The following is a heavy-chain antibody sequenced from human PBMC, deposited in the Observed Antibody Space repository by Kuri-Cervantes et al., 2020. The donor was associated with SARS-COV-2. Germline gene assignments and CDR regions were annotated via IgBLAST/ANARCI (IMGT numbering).Heavy chain of an antibody. D-gene: IGHD5-24*01. J-gene: IGHJ4*02. CDR3: ARGKGWLQLDY. V-gene: IGHV3-20*04. Sequence: GEALKISCAASGFTFDEYGMSLVRQAPGKGLEWVSGINWNGGSTGYADSVKGRFTIHRDNAQNSLYLQMNSLRAEDTALYYCARGKGWLQLDYWGQGTLVTVSS. CDR2: INWNGGST. CDR1: GFTFDEYG.